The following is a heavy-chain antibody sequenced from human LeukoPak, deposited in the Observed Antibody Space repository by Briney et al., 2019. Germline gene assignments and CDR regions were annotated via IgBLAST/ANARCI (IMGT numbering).Heavy chain of an antibody. V-gene: IGHV3-30*02. CDR1: GFTFSSYS. CDR3: ANGFKGEMNDYFDY. J-gene: IGHJ4*02. CDR2: IRYDGSNK. D-gene: IGHD3-16*01. Sequence: PGGSLRLSCAASGFTFSSYSMNWVRQAPGKGLEWVAFIRYDGSNKYYADSVKGRITISRDNSKNTLYLQMNSLRAEDTAVYYCANGFKGEMNDYFDYWGQGTLVTVSS.